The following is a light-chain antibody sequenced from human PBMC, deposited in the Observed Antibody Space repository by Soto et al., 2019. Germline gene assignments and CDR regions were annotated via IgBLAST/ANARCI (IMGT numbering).Light chain of an antibody. V-gene: IGLV1-40*01. Sequence: QSVLTQPPSVSGAPGQRVTISCTGSSSNIGAGYDVHWYQQLPGTAPKLLIYGNSNRPSGVPDRFSGSKSGTSASLAITGLQAEDEADYCSQSYDSSLSVGVFGGGTNVTVL. CDR2: GNS. CDR1: SSNIGAGYD. CDR3: QSYDSSLSVGV. J-gene: IGLJ2*01.